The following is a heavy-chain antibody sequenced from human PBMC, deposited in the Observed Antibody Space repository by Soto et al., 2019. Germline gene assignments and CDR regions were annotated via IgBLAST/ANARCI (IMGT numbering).Heavy chain of an antibody. V-gene: IGHV3-23*01. CDR2: ISGNVGSTT. CDR1: GSTFTNYA. CDR3: AKHRGFVAGPFDS. D-gene: IGHD6-19*01. J-gene: IGHJ4*02. Sequence: EVQLLESGGGLAQPGGSLRLSCAVSGSTFTNYAMGWVRQAPGKGLEWVSGISGNVGSTTHYADSVKGRLTISRDNSKNILFLQMNRLRAEDPAVYYCAKHRGFVAGPFDSWGQGTLVIVSS.